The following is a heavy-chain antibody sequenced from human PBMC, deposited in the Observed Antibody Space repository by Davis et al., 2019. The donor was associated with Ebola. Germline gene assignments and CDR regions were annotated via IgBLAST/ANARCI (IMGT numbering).Heavy chain of an antibody. Sequence: SETLSLTCTVSGGSISSGDYYWSWIRQPPGKGLEWIGYIYYSGSTYYNPSLKSRVTISVDTSKNQFSLKLSSMTAADTAVYYCARERFCSSTSCLYYYYGMDVWGQGTTVTVSS. D-gene: IGHD2-2*01. J-gene: IGHJ6*02. V-gene: IGHV4-30-4*01. CDR3: ARERFCSSTSCLYYYYGMDV. CDR1: GGSISSGDYY. CDR2: IYYSGST.